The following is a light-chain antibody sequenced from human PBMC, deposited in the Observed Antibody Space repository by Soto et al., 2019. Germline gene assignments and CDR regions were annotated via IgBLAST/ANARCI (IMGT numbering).Light chain of an antibody. Sequence: EIVLTQSPATLSLSPGEMAALSCRASQGVGRFLAWYQQKPGQAPRLLIYDASNRATGSPARFSGSGSETDFTLAIDNLEPEDFAVYYCQQRGGWPLTFGGGTKVEIK. J-gene: IGKJ4*01. CDR3: QQRGGWPLT. V-gene: IGKV3-11*01. CDR2: DAS. CDR1: QGVGRF.